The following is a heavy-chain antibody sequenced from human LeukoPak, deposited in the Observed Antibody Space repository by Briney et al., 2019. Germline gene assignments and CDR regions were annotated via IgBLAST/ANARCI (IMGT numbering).Heavy chain of an antibody. CDR2: IRYDGSNK. CDR1: GFTFSSYG. D-gene: IGHD3-22*01. Sequence: PGGSLRLSCAASGFTFSSYGMHWVRQAPGKGLEWVAFIRYDGSNKYYADSVKGRFTTSRDNSKNTLYLQMNSLRAEDTAVYYCAKETLLHYDSSGPLDYWGQGTLVTVSS. CDR3: AKETLLHYDSSGPLDY. V-gene: IGHV3-30*02. J-gene: IGHJ4*02.